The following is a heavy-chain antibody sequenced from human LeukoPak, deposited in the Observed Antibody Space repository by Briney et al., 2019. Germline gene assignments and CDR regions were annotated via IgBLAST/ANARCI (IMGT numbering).Heavy chain of an antibody. D-gene: IGHD3-10*01. CDR3: AGGSTLDRGLVYY. CDR1: GFTFSSYW. Sequence: GGSLRLSCAASGFTFSSYWMHWVRQAPGKGLVWVSRISGDESSTSYADSVKGRFTISRDNARNTLFLQMNSLRAEDTAVYYCAGGSTLDRGLVYYWGQGTLVTVSS. CDR2: ISGDESST. J-gene: IGHJ4*02. V-gene: IGHV3-74*01.